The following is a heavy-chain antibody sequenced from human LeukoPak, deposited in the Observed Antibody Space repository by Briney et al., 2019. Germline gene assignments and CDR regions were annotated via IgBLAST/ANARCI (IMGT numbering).Heavy chain of an antibody. CDR2: ISSSGTYA. J-gene: IGHJ5*02. D-gene: IGHD3-9*01. CDR1: GFTFSDYY. CDR3: ARGGYDILTGTSFFDP. Sequence: GGSLRLSCVASGFTFSDYYMSWIRQAPGKGLQYVSYISSSGTYAHYANSVKGRFTNSRDNAKNSLYLQMNSLRADDTAVYYCARGGYDILTGTSFFDPWGQGTLVTVSS. V-gene: IGHV3-11*05.